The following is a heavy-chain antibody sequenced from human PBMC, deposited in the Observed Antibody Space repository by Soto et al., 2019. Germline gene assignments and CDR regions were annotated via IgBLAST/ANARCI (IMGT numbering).Heavy chain of an antibody. D-gene: IGHD1-26*01. Sequence: QVQLVQSGAEVKKPGSSVKVSCKASGGTFSSYTISWVRQAPGQGLEWMGRIIPILGIANYAQKFQGRVTITADKSTSTAYMELSSLRSADTAVYYCARLRDSDGMDVWGQGTTVTVSS. CDR3: ARLRDSDGMDV. CDR2: IIPILGIA. CDR1: GGTFSSYT. V-gene: IGHV1-69*02. J-gene: IGHJ6*02.